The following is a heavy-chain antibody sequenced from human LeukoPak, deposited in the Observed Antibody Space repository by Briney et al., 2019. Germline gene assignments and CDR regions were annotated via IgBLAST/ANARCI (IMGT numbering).Heavy chain of an antibody. CDR3: ARGNYVGGMLFGVFHRRGPNYMDV. CDR2: INHSGST. CDR1: GGSLSGYY. J-gene: IGHJ6*03. Sequence: KPSETLSLTCGVYGGSLSGYYWNWIRQPPGKGLEWIGEINHSGSTSYNPSLKSRVTISVDTSKNQFSLKLSSVTAADTAVYYCARGNYVGGMLFGVFHRRGPNYMDVWGKGTTVPVSS. V-gene: IGHV4-34*01. D-gene: IGHD3-3*01.